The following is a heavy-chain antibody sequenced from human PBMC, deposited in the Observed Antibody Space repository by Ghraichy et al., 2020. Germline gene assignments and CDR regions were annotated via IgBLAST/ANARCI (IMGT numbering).Heavy chain of an antibody. CDR1: GFSFTSHG. V-gene: IGHV3-33*01. J-gene: IGHJ6*02. D-gene: IGHD3-10*01. CDR2: IWYDGNNI. CDR3: ARADYASGRTMDV. Sequence: GGSLRLSCAASGFSFTSHGMHWVRQAPGKGPEWVAVIWYDGNNIYYADSVKGRFTISRDTSKNTLYLQMNSLRAEDTAIYYCARADYASGRTMDVWGQGTTVTVSS.